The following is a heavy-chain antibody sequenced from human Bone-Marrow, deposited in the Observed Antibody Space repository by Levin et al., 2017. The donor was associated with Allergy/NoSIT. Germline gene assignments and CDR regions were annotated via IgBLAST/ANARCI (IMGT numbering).Heavy chain of an antibody. CDR2: ISYDGSNK. CDR3: AKESYDYYDSSGYYYNAGHLPDY. J-gene: IGHJ4*02. D-gene: IGHD3-22*01. V-gene: IGHV3-30*18. Sequence: GGSLRLSCAASGFTFSSYGMHWVRQAPGKGLEWVAVISYDGSNKYYADSVKGRFTISRDNSKNTLYLQMNSLRAEDTAVYYCAKESYDYYDSSGYYYNAGHLPDYWGQGTLVTVSS. CDR1: GFTFSSYG.